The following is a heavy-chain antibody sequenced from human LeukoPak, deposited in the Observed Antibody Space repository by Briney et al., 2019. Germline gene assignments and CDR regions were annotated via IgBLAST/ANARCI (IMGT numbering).Heavy chain of an antibody. J-gene: IGHJ4*02. V-gene: IGHV3-30*18. D-gene: IGHD5-24*01. CDR2: ISYDGSNK. CDR1: GFTFSSYE. CDR3: AKDRMATTSIFDY. Sequence: PGGSLRLSCAASGFTFSSYEMNWVRQAPGKVLEWVAVISYDGSNKYYADSVKGRFTISRDNSKNTLYLQMNSLRAEDTAVYYCAKDRMATTSIFDYWGQGTLVTVSS.